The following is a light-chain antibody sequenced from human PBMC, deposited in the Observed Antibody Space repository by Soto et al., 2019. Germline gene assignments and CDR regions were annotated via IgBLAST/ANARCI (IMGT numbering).Light chain of an antibody. CDR2: EVS. Sequence: QSALTQPASVSGSPGQSIALSFTGTNSDVGGYNYVSWYQHHPGNAPKLMIYEVSNRPSGVSNRFSGSKSGNTASLTISGLQAEDEADYDCSSYTTSTTWVFGGGTKLTVL. V-gene: IGLV2-14*01. J-gene: IGLJ3*02. CDR3: SSYTTSTTWV. CDR1: NSDVGGYNY.